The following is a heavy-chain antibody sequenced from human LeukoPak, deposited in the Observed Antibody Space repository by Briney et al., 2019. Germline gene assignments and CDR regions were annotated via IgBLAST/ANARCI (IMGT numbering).Heavy chain of an antibody. V-gene: IGHV4-4*07. D-gene: IGHD1-26*01. CDR1: GGSISSYY. CDR2: IYTSGST. Sequence: SETLSLTYTVSGGSISSYYWSWIRQPAGKGLEWIGRIYTSGSTNYNPSLKSRVTMSVDTSKNQFSLKLSSVTAADTAVYYCAKIVGATGVGAFDIWGQGTMVTVSS. J-gene: IGHJ3*02. CDR3: AKIVGATGVGAFDI.